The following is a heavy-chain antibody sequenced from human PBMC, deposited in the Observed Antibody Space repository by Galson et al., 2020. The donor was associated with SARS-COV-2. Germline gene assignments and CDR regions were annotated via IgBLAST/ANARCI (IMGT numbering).Heavy chain of an antibody. CDR2: IYQNTNA. V-gene: IGHV4-30-2*01. CDR1: GGATHTGSYS. D-gene: IGHD1-1*01. J-gene: IGHJ4*02. CDR3: ARGGADDHLDY. Sequence: SETLSLTCRVSGGATHTGSYSWSWTRHPPGKGLAWIGFIYQNTNAYYNPSLRGRVSISVDRSRNHFSLNLDSVTAADTSIYYCARGGADDHLDYWGPGRLVTVSS.